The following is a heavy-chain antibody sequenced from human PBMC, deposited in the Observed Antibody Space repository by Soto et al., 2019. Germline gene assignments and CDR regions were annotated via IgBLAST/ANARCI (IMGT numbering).Heavy chain of an antibody. D-gene: IGHD6-13*01. CDR2: ISGSGGST. V-gene: IGHV3-23*01. Sequence: GGSLRLSCAASGFTFISYAMSWVRQAPGKGLEWVSAISGSGGSTYYADSVKGRFTISRDNSKNTLYLQMNSLRAEDTAVYYCAKGIAAASYYYYGMDVWGQGTTVTVSS. J-gene: IGHJ6*02. CDR3: AKGIAAASYYYYGMDV. CDR1: GFTFISYA.